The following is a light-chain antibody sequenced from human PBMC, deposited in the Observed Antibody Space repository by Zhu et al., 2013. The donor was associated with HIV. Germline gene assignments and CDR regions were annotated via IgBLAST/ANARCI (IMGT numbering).Light chain of an antibody. V-gene: IGLV3-21*03. CDR2: DDS. J-gene: IGLJ1*01. CDR3: NSYTISSTYV. Sequence: SYELTQPPSVSVAPGKTARITCGGNNLRSRSVHWYQQKPGQAPVLVVYDDSDRPSGIPERFSGSNSGNTASLTISGLQAEDEADYSCNSYTISSTYVFGTGTKVTVL. CDR1: NLRSRS.